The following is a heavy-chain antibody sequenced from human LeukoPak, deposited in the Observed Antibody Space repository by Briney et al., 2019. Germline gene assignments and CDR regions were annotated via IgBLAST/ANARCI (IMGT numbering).Heavy chain of an antibody. D-gene: IGHD3-22*01. CDR3: AKYGYYDNSGYPSPVGAFDI. J-gene: IGHJ3*02. CDR1: GFTFSDHY. CDR2: ISDSGGST. V-gene: IGHV3-23*01. Sequence: GGSLRLSCAASGFTFSDHYMDWVRQAPGKGLEWVSVISDSGGSTYYADSVKGRFTISRDNSKNTLYLQMNSLRAEDTAVYYCAKYGYYDNSGYPSPVGAFDIWGQGTMVTVSS.